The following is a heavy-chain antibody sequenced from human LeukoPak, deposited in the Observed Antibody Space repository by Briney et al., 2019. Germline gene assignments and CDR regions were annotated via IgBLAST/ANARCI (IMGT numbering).Heavy chain of an antibody. J-gene: IGHJ4*02. CDR1: GFTFSSYA. D-gene: IGHD4/OR15-4a*01. CDR2: ISYDGSNK. Sequence: GSLRLSCAASGFTFSSYAMHWVRQAPGKGLEWVAVISYDGSNKYYADSVKGRFTISRDNSKNTLYLQMNSMRAEHTAVYYCARTYRRLYYFDYWGQGTLVTVSS. V-gene: IGHV3-30*01. CDR3: ARTYRRLYYFDY.